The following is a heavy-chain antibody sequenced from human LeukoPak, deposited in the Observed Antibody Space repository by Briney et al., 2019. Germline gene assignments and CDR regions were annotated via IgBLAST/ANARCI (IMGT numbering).Heavy chain of an antibody. CDR1: GFTFSNHA. CDR3: AKGGRFSSGWAYDY. J-gene: IGHJ4*02. CDR2: IGGSGSNT. Sequence: PGGSLRLFCAASGFTFSNHAMSWVRQAPGKGLEWVSTIGGSGSNTFYADSVKGRFTISRDNSKNTLYLQMNSLRAEDSAVYYCAKGGRFSSGWAYDYWGQGMLVTVSS. V-gene: IGHV3-23*01. D-gene: IGHD6-19*01.